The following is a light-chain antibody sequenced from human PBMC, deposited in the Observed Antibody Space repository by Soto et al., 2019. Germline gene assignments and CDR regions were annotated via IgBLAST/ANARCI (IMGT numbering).Light chain of an antibody. CDR2: AAS. CDR3: QQRSNWPPWT. CDR1: QGIRND. J-gene: IGKJ1*01. V-gene: IGKV1-17*01. Sequence: DVQMTQSPSSLSASVGDRVTITCRASQGIRNDLGWYQQKPGKAPKRLIYAASSLQSGVPSRFSGSGSGTEFTPTISSIEPEDFAVYYCQQRSNWPPWTFGQGTKVEIK.